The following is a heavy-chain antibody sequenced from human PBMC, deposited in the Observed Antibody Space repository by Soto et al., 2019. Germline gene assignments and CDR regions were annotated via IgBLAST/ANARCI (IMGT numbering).Heavy chain of an antibody. V-gene: IGHV1-2*02. CDR2: ISPKSGGT. CDR1: GYTFIDYY. CDR3: ARPPGYISDWYYFEL. J-gene: IGHJ4*02. D-gene: IGHD6-19*01. Sequence: QVQLVQSGAEVKKPGASVKVSCEGSGYTFIDYYMHWVRQAPGQGFEWMGRISPKSGGTNYAQKFQCMVTMTWDYSRNTAYMELSSLMSEDTAVYYCARPPGYISDWYYFELGGQGTLVTVAS.